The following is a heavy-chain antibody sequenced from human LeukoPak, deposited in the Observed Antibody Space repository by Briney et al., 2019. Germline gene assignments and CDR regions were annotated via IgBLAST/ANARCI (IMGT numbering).Heavy chain of an antibody. V-gene: IGHV3-7*01. J-gene: IGHJ4*02. CDR3: ARDRVVGATYCFDY. CDR1: GFTFSSYW. Sequence: PGGSLRLSCAASGFTFSSYWMSWVRQAPGKGLEWVANIKQDGSEKYYVDSVKGRFTISRDNAKNSLYLQMNSLRAEDTAVYYCARDRVVGATYCFDYWGQGTLVTVSS. D-gene: IGHD1-26*01. CDR2: IKQDGSEK.